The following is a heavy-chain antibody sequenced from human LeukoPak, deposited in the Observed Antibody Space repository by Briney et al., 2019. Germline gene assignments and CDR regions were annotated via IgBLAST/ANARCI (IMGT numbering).Heavy chain of an antibody. D-gene: IGHD6-19*01. CDR1: GYTFTSYG. J-gene: IGHJ4*02. V-gene: IGHV1-18*01. Sequence: ASVKVSCKASGYTFTSYGISWVRQAPGQGLEWMGWISAYNGNTNYAQKLQGRVTMTTDASTSIAYMELRSLRSDDTAVYYCARDGVKAVALPLDYWGQGTLVTVSS. CDR2: ISAYNGNT. CDR3: ARDGVKAVALPLDY.